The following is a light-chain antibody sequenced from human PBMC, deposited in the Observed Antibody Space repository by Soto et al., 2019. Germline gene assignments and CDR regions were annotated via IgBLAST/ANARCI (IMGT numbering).Light chain of an antibody. CDR2: AAS. V-gene: IGKV1D-12*01. CDR1: QGIRNW. J-gene: IGKJ4*01. Sequence: DLQMTQSPSSVPASVGDRVTITCRASQGIRNWLAWYQQTPGKAPELLIFAASSMQSGVPSRFSGRGSGTEFTLTIDSLQPEDFATYYCQQTDSFPLSFGGGTKVDIK. CDR3: QQTDSFPLS.